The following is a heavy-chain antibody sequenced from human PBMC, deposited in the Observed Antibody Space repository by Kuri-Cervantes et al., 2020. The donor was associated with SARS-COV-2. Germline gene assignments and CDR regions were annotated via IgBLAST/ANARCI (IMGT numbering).Heavy chain of an antibody. J-gene: IGHJ6*03. Sequence: ASVKVSCKASGYTFTSYYMHWVRQAPGQGLEWMGIINPSGGSTSYAQKCQGRVTMTRDTSTSTVYMELSSLRSEDTAVYFCARMGDYVWGSYRWDYYMDVWGKGTTVTVSS. CDR3: ARMGDYVWGSYRWDYYMDV. CDR1: GYTFTSYY. CDR2: INPSGGST. V-gene: IGHV1-46*03. D-gene: IGHD3-16*02.